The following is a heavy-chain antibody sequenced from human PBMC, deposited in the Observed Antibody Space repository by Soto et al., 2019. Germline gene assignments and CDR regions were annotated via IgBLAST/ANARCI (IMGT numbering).Heavy chain of an antibody. J-gene: IGHJ5*02. Sequence: ASVKVSCKASGYTFTGYYMHWVRQAPGQGLEWMGWINPNSGGTNYAQKFQGWVTMTRDTSISTAYMELSRLRSDDTAVYYCARDVDYGGKWFGNWFDPWGQGTLVTVSS. CDR1: GYTFTGYY. CDR3: ARDVDYGGKWFGNWFDP. CDR2: INPNSGGT. V-gene: IGHV1-2*04. D-gene: IGHD4-17*01.